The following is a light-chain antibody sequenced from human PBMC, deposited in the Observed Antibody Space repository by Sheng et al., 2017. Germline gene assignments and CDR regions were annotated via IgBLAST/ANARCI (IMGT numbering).Light chain of an antibody. CDR3: QQRYNWPLS. J-gene: IGKJ4*01. Sequence: EIVLTQSPGTLSLSPGERATLSCRASQSVSFNLAWYQQRPGQVPRLLIYGTSHRATGIPDRFSGSESGSGSGTDFTLTISGLEPEDFAVYYCQQRYNWPLSFGGGTKVE. CDR1: QSVSFN. CDR2: GTS. V-gene: IGKV3-11*01.